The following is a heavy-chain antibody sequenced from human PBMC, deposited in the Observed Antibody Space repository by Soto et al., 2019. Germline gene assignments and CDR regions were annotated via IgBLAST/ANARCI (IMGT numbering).Heavy chain of an antibody. V-gene: IGHV3-48*02. D-gene: IGHD3-22*01. CDR2: INTNGGTI. J-gene: IGHJ4*02. CDR1: GFTFSTYS. Sequence: EVQLVESGGGLVQPGGSLRLSCAASGFTFSTYSMNWVRQAPGKGLEWVSYINTNGGTIYYADSVRGRFTISRDNAESSLYLQMNSLRDEATAVYYCASYLLSSGYQNSFDCWGPGTLVTVSS. CDR3: ASYLLSSGYQNSFDC.